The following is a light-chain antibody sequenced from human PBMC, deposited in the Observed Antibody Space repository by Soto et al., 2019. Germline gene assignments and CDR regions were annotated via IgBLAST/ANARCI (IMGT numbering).Light chain of an antibody. CDR3: GSWDSSLSAHV. CDR1: SSNIGGNS. Sequence: QSVMTQPPSVSAAPGQKVTISCSGSSSNIGGNSVSWYQQLPGTAPNLLIYDDDKRPSGIPDRFSGSKSGTSATLGITGFQTGDEADYYCGSWDSSLSAHVFATGTKLTVL. J-gene: IGLJ1*01. V-gene: IGLV1-51*01. CDR2: DDD.